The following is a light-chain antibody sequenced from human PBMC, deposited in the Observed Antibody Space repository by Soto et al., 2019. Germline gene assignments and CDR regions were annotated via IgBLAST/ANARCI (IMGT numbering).Light chain of an antibody. CDR1: SSDVGDYNS. V-gene: IGLV2-14*01. CDR3: SSYTSSSTYV. J-gene: IGLJ1*01. CDR2: EVS. Sequence: QSVLTQPASVSGSPGQSITISCTGTSSDVGDYNSVSWYQQHPGKAPKLMIYEVSNRPSGVSNRFSGSKSGNTASLTISGLQAEDAPDYYCSSYTSSSTYVFGTGTKVTVL.